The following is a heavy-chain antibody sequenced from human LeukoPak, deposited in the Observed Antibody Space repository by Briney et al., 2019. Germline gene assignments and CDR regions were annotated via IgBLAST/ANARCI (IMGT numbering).Heavy chain of an antibody. J-gene: IGHJ4*02. D-gene: IGHD3-10*01. V-gene: IGHV4-39*07. CDR3: ARLGGFMVRGGVADY. CDR2: IYYSGST. CDR1: GGSITSNSYY. Sequence: SETLSLTCTVSGGSITSNSYYWGWIRQPPGKGLEWIGSIYYSGSTYYNPSLKSRVTISVDTSKNQFSLKLSSVTAADTAVYYCARLGGFMVRGGVADYWGQGTLVTVSS.